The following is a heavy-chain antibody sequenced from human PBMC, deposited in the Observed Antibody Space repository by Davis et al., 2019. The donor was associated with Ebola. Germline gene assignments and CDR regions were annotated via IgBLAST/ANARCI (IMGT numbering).Heavy chain of an antibody. V-gene: IGHV4-61*08. CDR3: ARMVANILTPYLGKFQY. CDR1: GGSVSGNEYY. CDR2: IDFSGTS. J-gene: IGHJ1*01. D-gene: IGHD3-9*01. Sequence: PSETLSLTCNVSGGSVSGNEYYWTWIRQPPGKGLEWIGYIDFSGTSDYNPSLSGRVTISVDTSKNQFSLNLRSVTAADTAVYYCARMVANILTPYLGKFQYWGQGTLVSVSS.